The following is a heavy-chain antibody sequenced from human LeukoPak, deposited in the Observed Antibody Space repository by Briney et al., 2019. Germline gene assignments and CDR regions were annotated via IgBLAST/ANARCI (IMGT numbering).Heavy chain of an antibody. CDR1: GFTFSSYA. D-gene: IGHD1-26*01. V-gene: IGHV3-23*01. CDR3: AGGGIVGATTGDY. Sequence: GRSLRLSCAASGFTFSSYAMSWVRQAPGKGLEWVSAISGSGGSTYYADSVKGRFTISRDNSKNTLYLQMNSLRAEDTAVYYCAGGGIVGATTGDYWGQGTLVTVSS. J-gene: IGHJ4*02. CDR2: ISGSGGST.